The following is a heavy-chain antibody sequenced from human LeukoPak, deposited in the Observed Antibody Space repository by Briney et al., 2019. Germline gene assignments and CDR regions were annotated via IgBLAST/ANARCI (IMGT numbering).Heavy chain of an antibody. V-gene: IGHV1-46*01. CDR1: GYTFTGYY. CDR3: ARIRDGYNDAYDI. CDR2: INPGGGNT. D-gene: IGHD5-24*01. Sequence: ASVKVSCKASGYTFTGYYIQWVRQAPGQGLEWMGLINPGGGNTNYAQNFQGRVTMTRDTSASTVYMELSSLRSEDTAIYYCARIRDGYNDAYDIWGQGTVVTVPS. J-gene: IGHJ3*02.